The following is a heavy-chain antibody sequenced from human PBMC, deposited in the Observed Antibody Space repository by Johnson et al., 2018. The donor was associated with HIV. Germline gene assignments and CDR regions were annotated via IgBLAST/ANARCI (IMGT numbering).Heavy chain of an antibody. V-gene: IGHV3-30*18. CDR2: ISHDGSHK. J-gene: IGHJ3*02. CDR1: GFTFSS. Sequence: QVQLVESGGGVVQPGRSLRLSCAASGFTFSSMHWDRQAPGKGLEWVAVISHDGSHKYYADSVKGRFTISRDTLKNTLYLQMNSLRAEDTAVYYSGKDRAVAGKGHDAFDIWGQGTMVTVSS. CDR3: GKDRAVAGKGHDAFDI. D-gene: IGHD6-19*01.